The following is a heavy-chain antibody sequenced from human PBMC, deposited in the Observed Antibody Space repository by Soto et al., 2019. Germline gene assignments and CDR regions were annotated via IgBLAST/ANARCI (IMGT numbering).Heavy chain of an antibody. J-gene: IGHJ4*02. Sequence: SETPSLTGTVAGGSISSNYWSWIRQSAGKALEWIGRIYTSETTNYNPSIKSRVTMSVDTSKNRFSLKLTSVTAADTAVYYCARDQRLDSYSSPLYLYFDSWGQGSLVTVSS. V-gene: IGHV4-4*07. CDR2: IYTSETT. CDR1: GGSISSNY. D-gene: IGHD6-19*01. CDR3: ARDQRLDSYSSPLYLYFDS.